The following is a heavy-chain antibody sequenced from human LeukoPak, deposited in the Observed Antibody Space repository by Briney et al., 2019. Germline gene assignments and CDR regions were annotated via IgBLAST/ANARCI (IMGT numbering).Heavy chain of an antibody. V-gene: IGHV3-33*01. CDR2: IWYDGGNK. D-gene: IGHD1-26*01. Sequence: GGSPRLSCAASGFTFSSYGMHWVRQAPGKGLEWVAVIWYDGGNKYYADSVKGRFTISRDNSKNTLYLQMNSLRAEDTAVYYCARERVGATSLDIWGQGTMVTVSS. CDR1: GFTFSSYG. J-gene: IGHJ3*02. CDR3: ARERVGATSLDI.